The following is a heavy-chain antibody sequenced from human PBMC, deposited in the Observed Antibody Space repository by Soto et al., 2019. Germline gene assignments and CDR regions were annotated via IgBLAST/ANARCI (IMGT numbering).Heavy chain of an antibody. CDR3: ARPRGIAPAVWYFDL. CDR2: IYYSGLT. D-gene: IGHD6-13*01. CDR1: GGSISSHY. Sequence: QVQLQESGPGLVKPSETLSLTCTVSGGSISSHYWSWIRQPPGRGLEWIGFIYYSGLTDSNPSLKSRVTIALDTSKNQLSLRRSSVTAADTAVYYCARPRGIAPAVWYFDLWGRGTLVTVSS. V-gene: IGHV4-59*08. J-gene: IGHJ2*01.